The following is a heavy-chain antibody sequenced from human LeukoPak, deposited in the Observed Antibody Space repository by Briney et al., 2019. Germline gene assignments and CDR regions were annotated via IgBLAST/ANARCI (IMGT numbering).Heavy chain of an antibody. V-gene: IGHV3-48*03. J-gene: IGHJ4*02. CDR2: ISSSGSTT. Sequence: GGSLRLSCAASGFTFSSYEMNWVRQAPGKGLEWVSYISSSGSTTYYADSVKGRFTISRDNSKNTLYLQMNSLRAEDTAVYYCVGSYYPAPFDYWGQGSLVTVSS. CDR1: GFTFSSYE. D-gene: IGHD3-10*01. CDR3: VGSYYPAPFDY.